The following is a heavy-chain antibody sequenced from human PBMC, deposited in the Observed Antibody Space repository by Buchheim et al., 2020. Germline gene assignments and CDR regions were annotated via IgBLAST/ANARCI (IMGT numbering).Heavy chain of an antibody. CDR3: VSDEDRSGCDS. J-gene: IGHJ4*02. D-gene: IGHD6-19*01. V-gene: IGHV3-48*03. Sequence: EVQLVESGGAVVQPGGSLRLSCAASGFTFSSHEMNWVRQAPGKGLEWVSYISSSGATILYVDSVKGRFTISRDNAKNSLYLEMNSLRAEDTAVYYCVSDEDRSGCDSWGQGTL. CDR1: GFTFSSHE. CDR2: ISSSGATI.